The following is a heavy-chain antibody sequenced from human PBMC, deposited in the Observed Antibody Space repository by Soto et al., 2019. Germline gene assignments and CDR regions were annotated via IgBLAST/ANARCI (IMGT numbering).Heavy chain of an antibody. V-gene: IGHV1-18*01. J-gene: IGHJ4*02. CDR1: GFTFTNYG. Sequence: ASVKVSCKASGFTFTNYGINWVRQAPGQGLEWLGWISAYNGNTNYAQRLQGRVTLTTDTSTSTGHMELRSLTSDDTAVYYCARGGSASDFDRWGQGTLVTVSS. CDR2: ISAYNGNT. CDR3: ARGGSASDFDR. D-gene: IGHD6-6*01.